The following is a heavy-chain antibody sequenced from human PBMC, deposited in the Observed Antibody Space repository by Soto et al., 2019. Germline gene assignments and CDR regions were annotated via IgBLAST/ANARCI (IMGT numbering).Heavy chain of an antibody. Sequence: QVHLVQSGAEVKKPGASVKVSCQASGYAFTTYGITWVRQAPGQGLEWMGWISAHNGNTNYAQKLQGRVTVTRDTSPSTAYMELRSLRSDDTAAYYCARGRYGDYWGQGALVTVSS. CDR2: ISAHNGNT. CDR3: ARGRYGDY. CDR1: GYAFTTYG. J-gene: IGHJ4*02. D-gene: IGHD1-1*01. V-gene: IGHV1-18*01.